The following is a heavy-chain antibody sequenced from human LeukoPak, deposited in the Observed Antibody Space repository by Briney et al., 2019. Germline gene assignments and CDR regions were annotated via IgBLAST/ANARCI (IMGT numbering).Heavy chain of an antibody. D-gene: IGHD4-17*01. J-gene: IGHJ6*04. CDR1: GGSFSGYY. CDR2: INHSGST. Sequence: PSETLSLTCAVYGGSFSGYYWSWIRQPPGKGLEWIGEINHSGSTNYNPSLKSRVTISVDTSKNQFSLKLSSVTAADTAVYYCARGKPRTMVTTRTLDVWGKGTTVTVSS. V-gene: IGHV4-34*01. CDR3: ARGKPRTMVTTRTLDV.